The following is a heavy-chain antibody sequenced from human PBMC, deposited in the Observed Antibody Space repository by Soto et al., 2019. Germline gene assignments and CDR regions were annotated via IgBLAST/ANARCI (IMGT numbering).Heavy chain of an antibody. J-gene: IGHJ5*02. CDR3: ARHPPRAYYDILTGYYNVIRDWFDP. CDR1: GYSFTTNW. CDR2: IYPGDSDT. V-gene: IGHV5-51*01. D-gene: IGHD3-9*01. Sequence: PGESLKISCKGSGYSFTTNWIGWVRQMPGKGLEWMGVIYPGDSDTRYSPSFQGQVAISADKSINTAYLQWSSLKASDTAMYYCARHPPRAYYDILTGYYNVIRDWFDPWGQGTLVTVSS.